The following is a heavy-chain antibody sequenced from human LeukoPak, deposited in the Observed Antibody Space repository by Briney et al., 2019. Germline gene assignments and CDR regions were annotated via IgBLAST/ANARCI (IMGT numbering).Heavy chain of an antibody. V-gene: IGHV1-2*02. D-gene: IGHD6-6*01. CDR2: INPNSGGT. CDR3: AQSIAMPRIPTFDV. J-gene: IGHJ3*01. Sequence: AASVKVSCKASEYTFSGHFIHWMRQAPGQGLEWVGWINPNSGGTNYAQKFQGRVTLTRDTSAGTAYMDLSSLRSDDTAVYYCAQSIAMPRIPTFDVWGQGTVVAVSS. CDR1: EYTFSGHF.